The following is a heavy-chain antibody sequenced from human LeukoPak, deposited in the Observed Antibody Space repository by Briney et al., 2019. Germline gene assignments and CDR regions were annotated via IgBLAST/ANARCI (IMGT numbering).Heavy chain of an antibody. CDR2: VSSGGGTI. J-gene: IGHJ6*03. V-gene: IGHV3-48*04. Sequence: GGSLRLSCAASGFTFSTYTMNWVRQAPGKGLEWVSYVSSGGGTIYYADSVKGRFTISRDNAKNSLYLQMNSLRAEDTAVYYCARVGTTNYYFYYMDVWGKGTTVTVSS. CDR3: ARVGTTNYYFYYMDV. CDR1: GFTFSTYT. D-gene: IGHD2-2*01.